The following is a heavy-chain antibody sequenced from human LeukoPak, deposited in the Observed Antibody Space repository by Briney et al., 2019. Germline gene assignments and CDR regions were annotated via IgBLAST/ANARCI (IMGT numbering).Heavy chain of an antibody. J-gene: IGHJ3*02. CDR3: ARKQQWLGAFDI. D-gene: IGHD6-19*01. CDR2: IYSGGST. V-gene: IGHV3-53*01. Sequence: QAGGSLRLSCAASGFTVSSNYMSWVRQAPGKGLEWVSVIYSGGSTYYADSVKGQFTISRDNSKNTLYLQMNSLRAEDTAVYYCARKQQWLGAFDIWGQGTMVTVSS. CDR1: GFTVSSNY.